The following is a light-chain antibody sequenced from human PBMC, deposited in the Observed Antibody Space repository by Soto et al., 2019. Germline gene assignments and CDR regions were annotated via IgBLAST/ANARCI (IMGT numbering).Light chain of an antibody. J-gene: IGLJ2*01. CDR1: SGSVSASYY. CDR3: VLYMGSGISV. CDR2: STN. Sequence: QTVVTQEPSFSVSPGGTVTLTCGLSSGSVSASYYPSWYQQIPGQPPRTLIYSTNTRSSGVPDRFSGSILGNKAALTITGAQADDESDYYCVLYMGSGISVFGGGTKLTVL. V-gene: IGLV8-61*01.